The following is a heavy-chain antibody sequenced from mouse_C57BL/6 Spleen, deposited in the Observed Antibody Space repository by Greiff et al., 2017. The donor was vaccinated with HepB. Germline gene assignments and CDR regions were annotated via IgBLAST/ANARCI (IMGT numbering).Heavy chain of an antibody. CDR1: GYTFTSYW. Sequence: QVQLQQPGAELVKPGASVKMSCKASGYTFTSYWITWVKQRPGQGLEWIGDIYPGSGSTNYNEKFKSKATLTVDTSSSTAYMQLSSLTSEDSAVYYCARERAGDRDSWGQSTTLTVSS. J-gene: IGHJ2*01. CDR3: ARERAGDRDS. D-gene: IGHD3-3*01. V-gene: IGHV1-55*01. CDR2: IYPGSGST.